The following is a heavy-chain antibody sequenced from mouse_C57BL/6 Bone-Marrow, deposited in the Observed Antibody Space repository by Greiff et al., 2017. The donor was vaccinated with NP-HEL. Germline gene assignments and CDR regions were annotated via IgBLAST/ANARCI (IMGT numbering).Heavy chain of an antibody. J-gene: IGHJ2*01. CDR3: ARWGRGY. CDR1: GYTFTSYW. V-gene: IGHV1-59*01. Sequence: QFQLQQPGAELVRPGTSVKLSCKASGYTFTSYWMHWVKQRPGQGLEWIGVIDPSDSYTNYNQKFKGKATLTVDTSSSTAYMQLSSLTSEDSAVYYCARWGRGYWGQGTTLTVSS. CDR2: IDPSDSYT. D-gene: IGHD3-3*01.